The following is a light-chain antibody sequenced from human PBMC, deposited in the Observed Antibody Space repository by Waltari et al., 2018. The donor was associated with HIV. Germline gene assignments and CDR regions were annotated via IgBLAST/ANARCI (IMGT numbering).Light chain of an antibody. V-gene: IGLV2-23*02. CDR1: NSDIGKYNL. CDR2: EVT. J-gene: IGLJ1*01. CDR3: SSYATGNTYV. Sequence: QSALTPPASVSGSPGQSITISCTGTNSDIGKYNLVSWYQQHPGKVPKVLIFEVTTRPSGISHRFSGSKSDNTASLTISGLQAEDEADYYCSSYATGNTYVFGTGTSVTVL.